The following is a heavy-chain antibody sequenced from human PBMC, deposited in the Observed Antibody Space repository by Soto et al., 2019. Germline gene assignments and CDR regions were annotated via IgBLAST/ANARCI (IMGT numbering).Heavy chain of an antibody. Sequence: QVQLQESGPGLVKSSETLSLTCTVTGGSISSYYWSWIRRPPGKGLEWIGHIYDSGSTNYNPSLESRGTISLDTATNQFSLKFSSVTAADTAVYYCARAQPFEFHNWFDPWGQGTLVSVSA. V-gene: IGHV4-59*13. D-gene: IGHD3-10*01. CDR2: IYDSGST. CDR3: ARAQPFEFHNWFDP. CDR1: GGSISSYY. J-gene: IGHJ5*02.